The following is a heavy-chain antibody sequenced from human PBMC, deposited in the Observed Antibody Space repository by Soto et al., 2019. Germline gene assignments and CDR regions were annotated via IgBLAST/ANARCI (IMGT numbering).Heavy chain of an antibody. J-gene: IGHJ3*02. CDR3: ASLAAAGTVSAFDI. Sequence: ASVKVSCKASGYTFTGYYMHWVRQAPGQGLEWMGWINPNSGGTNYAQKFQGWFTMTRDTSISTAYMELSRLRSDDTAVYYCASLAAAGTVSAFDIWGQGTMVTVSS. V-gene: IGHV1-2*04. CDR2: INPNSGGT. D-gene: IGHD6-13*01. CDR1: GYTFTGYY.